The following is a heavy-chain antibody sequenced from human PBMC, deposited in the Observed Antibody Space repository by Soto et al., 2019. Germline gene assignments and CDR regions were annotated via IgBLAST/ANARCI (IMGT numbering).Heavy chain of an antibody. V-gene: IGHV3-48*03. CDR2: ISSSGSIT. J-gene: IGHJ4*02. CDR3: AREAYSGTYAEFDF. Sequence: GGSLRLSCAASGFTFNSYGMNWVRQAPGKGLEWISYISSSGSITYYADSVKGRFAVSRDDAKNSLYLQMNSLRPEDTAIYYCAREAYSGTYAEFDFWGQGTLVTVSS. CDR1: GFTFNSYG. D-gene: IGHD1-26*01.